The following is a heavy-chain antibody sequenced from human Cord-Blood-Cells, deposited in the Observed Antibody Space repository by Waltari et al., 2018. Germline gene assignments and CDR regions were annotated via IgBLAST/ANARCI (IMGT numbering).Heavy chain of an antibody. Sequence: QVQLVQSGAEVKKPGASVKVSCKASGYTFTSYYMHWVRQAPGQGLEWMGWINPNSGGTNYAQKFQGWVTMTRDTSISTAYMELSRLRSDDTAVYYCARGAGYSSSWYYFDYWGQGTLVTVSS. CDR2: INPNSGGT. CDR1: GYTFTSYY. J-gene: IGHJ4*02. D-gene: IGHD6-13*01. V-gene: IGHV1-2*04. CDR3: ARGAGYSSSWYYFDY.